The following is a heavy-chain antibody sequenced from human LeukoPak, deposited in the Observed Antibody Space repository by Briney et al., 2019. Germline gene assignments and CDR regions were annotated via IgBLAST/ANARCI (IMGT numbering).Heavy chain of an antibody. J-gene: IGHJ4*02. CDR1: GFIFSDYA. V-gene: IGHV3-33*08. CDR2: IWYDGIHK. D-gene: IGHD1-1*01. CDR3: VRVSRKNNYFYYLDW. Sequence: GGSLRLSCAASGFIFSDYAIHWVRQAPGKGLEWVAAIWYDGIHKYYADYVKGRFTISRDNSKNTLYLQMSSLTAEDTAVYYCVRVSRKNNYFYYLDWWGQGVLVTVSS.